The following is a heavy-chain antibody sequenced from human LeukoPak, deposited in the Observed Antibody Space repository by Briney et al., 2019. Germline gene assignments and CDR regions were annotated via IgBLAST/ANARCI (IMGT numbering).Heavy chain of an antibody. J-gene: IGHJ4*02. CDR2: ISGSGGST. V-gene: IGHV3-23*01. D-gene: IGHD3-22*01. CDR1: GFTFSSYA. CDR3: AKGRYYYDSSGYYWEYFDY. Sequence: GGSLRLSCAASGFTFSSYAMSWVRQTPGKGLEWVSAISGSGGSTYYADSVKGRFTISRDNSKNTLYLQMNSLRAEDTAVYYCAKGRYYYDSSGYYWEYFDYWGQGTLVTVSS.